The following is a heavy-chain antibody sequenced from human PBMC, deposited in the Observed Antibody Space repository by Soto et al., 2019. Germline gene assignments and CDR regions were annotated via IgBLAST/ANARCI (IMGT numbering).Heavy chain of an antibody. Sequence: QVQLVESGGGVVQPGRSLRLSCAASGFTFSYYAMHWVRQAPGKGLEWVAVISYDGSDKYYADSVKGRFTISRDNSRNTLNLQMNSLRADDTAVYYCAKGLGELSPESYDYWGQGTLITASS. CDR3: AKGLGELSPESYDY. CDR2: ISYDGSDK. D-gene: IGHD3-16*02. J-gene: IGHJ4*02. CDR1: GFTFSYYA. V-gene: IGHV3-30*18.